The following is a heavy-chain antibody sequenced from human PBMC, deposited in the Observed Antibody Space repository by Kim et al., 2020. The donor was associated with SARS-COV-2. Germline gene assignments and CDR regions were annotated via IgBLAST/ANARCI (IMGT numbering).Heavy chain of an antibody. CDR1: GGSITSDS. D-gene: IGHD2-15*01. J-gene: IGHJ4*02. CDR3: ARHHSRGWRLWY. Sequence: SETLSLTCIVSGGSITSDSWSWIRQPPGKGLEWIGWLFYSGSTKYNPSLQSRVTISADTSKNQVSLKLNSVTAADTSVYYCARHHSRGWRLWYWGQGTLVTISS. V-gene: IGHV4-59*08. CDR2: LFYSGST.